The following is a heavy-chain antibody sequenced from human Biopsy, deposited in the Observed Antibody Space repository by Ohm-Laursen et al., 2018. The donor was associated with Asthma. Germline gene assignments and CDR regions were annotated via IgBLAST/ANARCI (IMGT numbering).Heavy chain of an antibody. Sequence: SLRLSCAASGFTFDDYAMHWVRQAPGKGLEWVSGVSWNSGSIDYADSVKGRFTISRDNAKNSLYLQMNSLRGADTALYYCVKDIRLQLWGFDSWGQGTRVTVPP. D-gene: IGHD6-13*01. J-gene: IGHJ4*02. CDR2: VSWNSGSI. CDR3: VKDIRLQLWGFDS. V-gene: IGHV3-9*01. CDR1: GFTFDDYA.